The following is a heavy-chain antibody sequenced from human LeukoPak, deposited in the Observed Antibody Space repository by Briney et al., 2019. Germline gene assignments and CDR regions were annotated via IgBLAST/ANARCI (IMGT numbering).Heavy chain of an antibody. J-gene: IGHJ5*02. CDR2: ISTYHGNT. V-gene: IGHV1-18*01. CDR3: ARQGPIDYGDYDWFDP. CDR1: GGTFSSYA. Sequence: ASVKVSCKASGGTFSSYAISWVRQAPGLGLEWMGWISTYHGNTNYAQKLQGRVTMTTDTSTSTAYMELRSLRSDDTAVYYCARQGPIDYGDYDWFDPGGQGTLVTVSA. D-gene: IGHD4-17*01.